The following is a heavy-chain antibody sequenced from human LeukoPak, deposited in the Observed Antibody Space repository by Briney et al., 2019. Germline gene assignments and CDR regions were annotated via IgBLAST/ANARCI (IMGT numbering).Heavy chain of an antibody. D-gene: IGHD3-10*01. CDR2: INVYNAKT. CDR3: ARDKREGFGESQFDP. J-gene: IGHJ5*02. Sequence: ASVKVSCKASGYTFGSYTINWVRQAPGQGLAWMGWINVYNAKTNYAQSLQGRVTMTTDTSTSTAYMELRSLRSEDTAVYYCARDKREGFGESQFDPWGQGTLVTVSS. CDR1: GYTFGSYT. V-gene: IGHV1-18*01.